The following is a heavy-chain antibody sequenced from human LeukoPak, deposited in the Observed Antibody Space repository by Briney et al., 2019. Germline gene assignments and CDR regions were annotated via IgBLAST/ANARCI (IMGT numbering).Heavy chain of an antibody. D-gene: IGHD3-10*01. Sequence: GGALRLSRAASGFTFCSSGMSRGRQAPGEGLECVSNISASGDNTYYADSVKGRFTISRDNSKKKLYLQMNSLRAEDTAVYYCAKGYYGSGTYGWFDPWGQGTLVTVSS. CDR2: ISASGDNT. V-gene: IGHV3-23*01. CDR3: AKGYYGSGTYGWFDP. J-gene: IGHJ5*02. CDR1: GFTFCSSG.